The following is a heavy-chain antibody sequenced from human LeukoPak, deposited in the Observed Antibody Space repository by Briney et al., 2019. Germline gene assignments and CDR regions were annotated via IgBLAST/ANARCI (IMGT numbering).Heavy chain of an antibody. CDR1: GFTFSSYS. CDR2: ISSSSSTI. CDR3: AKFSGDYIGYFDY. D-gene: IGHD4-17*01. Sequence: GGSLRLSCAASGFTFSSYSMNWVRQAPGKGLEWVSYISSSSSTIYYADSVKGRFTISRDNAKNSLYLQMNSLRAEDTAVYYCAKFSGDYIGYFDYWGQGTLVTVSS. J-gene: IGHJ4*02. V-gene: IGHV3-48*01.